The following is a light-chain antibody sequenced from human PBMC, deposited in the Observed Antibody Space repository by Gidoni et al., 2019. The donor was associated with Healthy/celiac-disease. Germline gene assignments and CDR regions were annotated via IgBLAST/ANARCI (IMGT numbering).Light chain of an antibody. CDR2: DAS. V-gene: IGKV1-33*01. CDR1: QDISNY. J-gene: IGKJ4*01. CDR3: QQYDNLPPLT. Sequence: DIHMPQSPSSLSASVGDRVTITCQASQDISNYLNWYQQQPGKAPKLLIYDASNLETGVPSRFSGSGSGTDFTFTISSLQPEDIATYYCQQYDNLPPLTFGGGTKVEIK.